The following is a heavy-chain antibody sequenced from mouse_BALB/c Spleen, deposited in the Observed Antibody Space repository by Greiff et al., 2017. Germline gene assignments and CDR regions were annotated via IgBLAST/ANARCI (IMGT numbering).Heavy chain of an antibody. J-gene: IGHJ4*01. CDR3: ARFTTAYYAMDY. Sequence: EVQRVESGGGLVKPGGSLKLSCAASGFTFSDYYMYWVRQTPEKRLEWVATISDGGSYTYYPDSVKGRFTISRDNAKNNLYLQMSSLKSEDTAMYYCARFTTAYYAMDYWGQGTSVTVSS. CDR2: ISDGGSYT. D-gene: IGHD1-2*01. V-gene: IGHV5-4*02. CDR1: GFTFSDYY.